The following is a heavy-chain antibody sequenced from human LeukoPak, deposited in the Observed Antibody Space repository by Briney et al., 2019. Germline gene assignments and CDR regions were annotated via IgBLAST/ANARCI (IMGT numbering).Heavy chain of an antibody. J-gene: IGHJ4*02. CDR1: GFTFDDYA. D-gene: IGHD6-19*01. Sequence: GGSLRLSCAASGFTFDDYAMHWVRQAPGKGLEWVSGISWNSGSIGYADSVKGRFTISRDNAKNSLYLQMNSLRAEDTALYYCAKGRIAVATTTPDYWGQGTLVTVSS. CDR2: ISWNSGSI. V-gene: IGHV3-9*01. CDR3: AKGRIAVATTTPDY.